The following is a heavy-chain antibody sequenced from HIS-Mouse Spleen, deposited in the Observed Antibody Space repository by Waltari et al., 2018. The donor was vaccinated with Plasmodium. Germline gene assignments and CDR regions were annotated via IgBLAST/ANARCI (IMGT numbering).Heavy chain of an antibody. CDR3: ASSCTGIVGAYFDY. D-gene: IGHD1-26*01. V-gene: IGHV4-31*03. CDR1: GGSLSSGCYY. CDR2: IYYSGST. Sequence: QLQLQESGPGLVKPSPTLSLTSTVPGGSLSSGCYYWGWIRQHPGKGLEWIGYIYYSGSTYYNPSLKSRVTISVDTSKNQFSLKLSSVTAADTAVYYCASSCTGIVGAYFDYWGQGTLVTVSS. J-gene: IGHJ4*02.